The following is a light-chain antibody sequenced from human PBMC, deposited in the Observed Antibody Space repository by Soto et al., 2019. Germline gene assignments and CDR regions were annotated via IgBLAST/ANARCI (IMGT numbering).Light chain of an antibody. V-gene: IGLV1-44*01. Sequence: QSALTQPPSTSGTPGQRVTISCSGSRSNIGSNTVTWYQQLPGTAPKLLIYSNNQRPSGVPDRFSGSKSGTSAPLAISGLQSEDEADYYCAAWDDSLNGFYVFGTGTKVTVL. CDR3: AAWDDSLNGFYV. J-gene: IGLJ1*01. CDR1: RSNIGSNT. CDR2: SNN.